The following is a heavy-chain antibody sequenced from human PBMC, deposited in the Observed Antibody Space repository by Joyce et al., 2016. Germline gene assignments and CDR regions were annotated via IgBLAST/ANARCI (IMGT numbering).Heavy chain of an antibody. CDR2: ISGTSYYI. CDR3: ARGGISYYYAMDV. V-gene: IGHV3-21*01. J-gene: IGHJ6*02. Sequence: QLVESGGGVVKPGGSLRLSCEASGSTFSSSSMSWFRQATGKGLEWVAAISGTSYYIFHAETVRGRFTVYRDNAKKTLYLQMNSLRAEDSAVFYCARGGISYYYAMDVWGQGTTVTVSS. D-gene: IGHD3-16*01. CDR1: GSTFSSSS.